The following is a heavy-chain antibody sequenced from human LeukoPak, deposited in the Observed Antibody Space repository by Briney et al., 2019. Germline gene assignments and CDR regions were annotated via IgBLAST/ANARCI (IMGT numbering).Heavy chain of an antibody. CDR2: ISYDGSNK. V-gene: IGHV3-30*04. CDR1: GFTFSSYA. Sequence: PGGSLRLSCAASGFTFSSYAMHWVRQAPGKGLEWVAVISYDGSNKYYADSVKGRFTIPRDNSKNTLYLQMNSLRVEDTAVYYCAIGSGSYGYWGQGTLVTVSS. J-gene: IGHJ4*02. CDR3: AIGSGSYGY. D-gene: IGHD1-26*01.